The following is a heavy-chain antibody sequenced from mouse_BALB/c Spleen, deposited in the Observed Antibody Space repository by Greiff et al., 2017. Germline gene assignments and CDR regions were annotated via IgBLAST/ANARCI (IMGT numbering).Heavy chain of an antibody. J-gene: IGHJ3*01. Sequence: QVQLQQSGPELVRPGESVKISCKGSGYTFTDYAMHWVKQSHAKSLEWIGVISIYYDNTNYNQKFKGKATMTVDKSSSTAYMELARLTSEDSAIYYCARSFTTLQGFAYWGQGTLVTVSA. CDR1: GYTFTDYA. D-gene: IGHD1-1*01. V-gene: IGHV1-67*01. CDR2: ISIYYDNT. CDR3: ARSFTTLQGFAY.